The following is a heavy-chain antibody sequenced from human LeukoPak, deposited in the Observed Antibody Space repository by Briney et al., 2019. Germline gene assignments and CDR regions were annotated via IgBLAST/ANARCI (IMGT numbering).Heavy chain of an antibody. CDR1: EFSVGSNY. Sequence: GGSLRLSCAASEFSVGSNYMTWVRQAPGKGLEWVSLIYSGGSTYYADSVKGRFTISRDNAKNSLYLQMNSLRAEDTAVYYCARDSSAAAAHYWGQGTLVTVSS. J-gene: IGHJ4*02. V-gene: IGHV3-66*01. CDR2: IYSGGST. D-gene: IGHD6-13*01. CDR3: ARDSSAAAAHY.